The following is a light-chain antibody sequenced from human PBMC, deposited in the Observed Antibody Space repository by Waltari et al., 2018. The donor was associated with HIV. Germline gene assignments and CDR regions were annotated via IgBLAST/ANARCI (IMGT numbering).Light chain of an antibody. CDR2: AVS. J-gene: IGKJ1*01. CDR3: QQLNSYPVT. V-gene: IGKV1-9*01. CDR1: QDSSSY. Sequence: DIQLTQSPSFLSASIGDRVTITCRASQDSSSYLAWYQQKPGKAPKVLFYAVSTLQSGGPSRFSGSGSGTEFTLTITSLQAEDFATYYCQQLNSYPVTFGQGTKVEIK.